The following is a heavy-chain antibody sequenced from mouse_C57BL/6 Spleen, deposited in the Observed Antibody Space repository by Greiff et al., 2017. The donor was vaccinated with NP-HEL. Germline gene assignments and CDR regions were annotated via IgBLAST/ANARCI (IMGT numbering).Heavy chain of an antibody. CDR1: GFTFSDFY. CDR3: ARDASVVATMDY. Sequence: EVKVVESGGGLVQSGRSLRLSCATSGFTFSDFYMEWVRQAPGTGLEWIAASRNKANDYTTEYSASVKGRFIVSRDTSQSILYLQMNALRAEDTAIYYCARDASVVATMDYWGQGTSVTVSS. CDR2: SRNKANDYTT. D-gene: IGHD1-1*01. V-gene: IGHV7-1*01. J-gene: IGHJ4*01.